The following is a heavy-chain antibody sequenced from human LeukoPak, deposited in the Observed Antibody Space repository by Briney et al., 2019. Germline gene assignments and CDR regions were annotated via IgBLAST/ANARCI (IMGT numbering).Heavy chain of an antibody. D-gene: IGHD3-10*01. J-gene: IGHJ3*02. V-gene: IGHV3-7*03. CDR3: AKDASSGSYYNPDAFDI. CDR1: GFTFSSYW. Sequence: GGSLRLSCAASGFTFSSYWMSWVRQAPGKGLEWVANIKQDGSEKYYVDSVKGRFTISRDNAKNSLYLQMNSLRAEDTAVYYCAKDASSGSYYNPDAFDIWGQGTMVTVSS. CDR2: IKQDGSEK.